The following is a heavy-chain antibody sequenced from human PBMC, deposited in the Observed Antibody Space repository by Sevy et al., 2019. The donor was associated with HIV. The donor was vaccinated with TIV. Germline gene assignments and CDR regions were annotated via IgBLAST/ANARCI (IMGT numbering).Heavy chain of an antibody. Sequence: SETLSLTCAVSGDSINSGDYSWSWIRQPPGRGLEWIGYIYHSGNTYYNPSLKSRVTISVDRSKNHFFLKLTSVTAAXXXXXXXXXXXXLXXXLNLNYFDPWGQGTLVTVSS. CDR2: IYHSGNT. J-gene: IGHJ5*02. CDR3: XXXXXLXXXLNLNYFDP. CDR1: GDSINSGDYS. V-gene: IGHV4-30-2*01. D-gene: IGHD1-7*01.